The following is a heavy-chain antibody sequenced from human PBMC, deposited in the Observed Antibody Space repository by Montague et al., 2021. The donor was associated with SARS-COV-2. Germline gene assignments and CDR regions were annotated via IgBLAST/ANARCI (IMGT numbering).Heavy chain of an antibody. CDR1: GGSMRRYC. Sequence: SETLSLTCTISGGSMRRYCWTWIRQLPGKELEWIGSIYDSGGARYNPSLKSRVSISVDASKNQSSLRVTSVTAADTAVYFCARRGTGNYEILDYWGQGILVTVSS. J-gene: IGHJ4*02. CDR3: ARRGTGNYEILDY. CDR2: IYDSGGA. V-gene: IGHV4-59*01. D-gene: IGHD3-3*01.